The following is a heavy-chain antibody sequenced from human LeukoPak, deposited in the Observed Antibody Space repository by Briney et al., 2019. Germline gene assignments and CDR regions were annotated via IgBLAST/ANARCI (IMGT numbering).Heavy chain of an antibody. D-gene: IGHD2-2*01. V-gene: IGHV3-30-3*01. J-gene: IGHJ6*02. CDR2: ISYDGSNK. CDR3: ARDNYCSSTSCYLYYYYYGMDV. Sequence: GRSLRLSCAASGFTFSSYAMYWVRQAPGKGLEWVAVISYDGSNKYYADSVKGRFTISRDNSKNTLYLQMNSLRAEDTAVYYCARDNYCSSTSCYLYYYYYGMDVWGQGTTVTVSS. CDR1: GFTFSSYA.